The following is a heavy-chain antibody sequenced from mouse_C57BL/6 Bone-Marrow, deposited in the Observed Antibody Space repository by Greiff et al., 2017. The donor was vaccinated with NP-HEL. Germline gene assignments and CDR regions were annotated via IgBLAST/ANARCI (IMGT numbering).Heavy chain of an antibody. J-gene: IGHJ2*01. CDR3: ARHYYSNYFDY. V-gene: IGHV5-6*01. CDR1: GFTFSSYG. CDR2: ISSGGSYT. Sequence: EVQLVESGGVLVKPGGSLKLSCAASGFTFSSYGMSWVRQTPDKRLEWVATISSGGSYTYYPDSVKGRFTISRDNAKNTLYLQMSSLKSEDTAMYYCARHYYSNYFDYWGQGTTLTVSS. D-gene: IGHD2-5*01.